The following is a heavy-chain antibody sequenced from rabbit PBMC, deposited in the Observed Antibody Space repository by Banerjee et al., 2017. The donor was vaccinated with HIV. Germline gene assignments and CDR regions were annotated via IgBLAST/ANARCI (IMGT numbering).Heavy chain of an antibody. CDR3: ARGDVGYGSGLNL. D-gene: IGHD6-1*01. CDR1: GFSFSSSYY. J-gene: IGHJ4*01. Sequence: QEQLVESGGGLVQPEGSLTLTCTASGFSFSSSYYMCWVRQAPGKGLEWIGCIYAGSGSTYYATWAKGRFTISKSTSLNTVTLQMTSLTAADTATYFCARGDVGYGSGLNLWGPGTLVTVS. V-gene: IGHV1S45*01. CDR2: IYAGSGST.